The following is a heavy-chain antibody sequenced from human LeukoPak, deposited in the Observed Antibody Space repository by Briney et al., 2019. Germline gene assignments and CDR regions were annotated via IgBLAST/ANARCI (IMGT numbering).Heavy chain of an antibody. D-gene: IGHD6-13*01. CDR3: AGENSSSWYDY. V-gene: IGHV4-59*01. J-gene: IGHJ4*02. CDR1: GGSISSYY. Sequence: SETLSLTCTVSGGSISSYYWSWIRQPPGKGLEWIGYIYYSGSTNYNPSLKSRVTISVDTSKNQFSLKLSSVTAADTAVYYCAGENSSSWYDYWGQGTLVTVSS. CDR2: IYYSGST.